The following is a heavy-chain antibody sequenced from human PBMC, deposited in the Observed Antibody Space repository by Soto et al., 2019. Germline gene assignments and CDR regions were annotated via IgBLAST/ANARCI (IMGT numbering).Heavy chain of an antibody. Sequence: QVQLQESGPGLVKPSETLSLTCAVSGDSISSYYCMWIRQPPGKGLESIGYLYYGRSANYNPSLSSRVTFSLDTSQNQCALTLSSMTAADTAVYYCALRSLAVVPGYWGQGTLVTVSS. CDR2: LYYGRSA. V-gene: IGHV4-59*01. J-gene: IGHJ4*02. D-gene: IGHD3-22*01. CDR3: ALRSLAVVPGY. CDR1: GDSISSYY.